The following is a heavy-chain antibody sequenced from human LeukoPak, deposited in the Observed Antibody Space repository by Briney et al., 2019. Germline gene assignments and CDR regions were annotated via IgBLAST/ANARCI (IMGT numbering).Heavy chain of an antibody. V-gene: IGHV4-34*01. CDR2: INHSGGT. D-gene: IGHD2-15*01. J-gene: IGHJ4*02. CDR1: GGSFNNYY. CDR3: ARVDTTPDILCSGGSCYTFFDY. Sequence: SETLSLTCAVYGGSFNNYYWSWIRQPPGKGLEWIGEINHSGGTNYNPSLKSRVTISVDTSKSQFSLKLSSVTAADTAVYYCARVDTTPDILCSGGSCYTFFDYWGQGTLVTVSS.